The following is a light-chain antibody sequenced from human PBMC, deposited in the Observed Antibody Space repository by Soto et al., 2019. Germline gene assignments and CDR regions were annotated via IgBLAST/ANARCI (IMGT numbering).Light chain of an antibody. CDR3: QQYNNWPPLT. CDR1: QSVSSSY. Sequence: VLTQSPATLSLSPGERATLSCRASQSVSSSYLAWYQQKPGQAPRLLIYGASSRATGIPDRFSGSGSGTDFTLTISSLQSEDFAVYYCQQYNNWPPLTFAGGTKVDIK. V-gene: IGKV3D-20*02. CDR2: GAS. J-gene: IGKJ4*01.